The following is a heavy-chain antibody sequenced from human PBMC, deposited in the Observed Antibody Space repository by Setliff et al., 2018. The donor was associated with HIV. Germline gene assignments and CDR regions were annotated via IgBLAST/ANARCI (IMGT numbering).Heavy chain of an antibody. CDR2: IKHYGSEK. J-gene: IGHJ4*02. CDR3: AREISFGLAPDDYGGNSGFEYFDY. CDR1: GFRFSNYW. V-gene: IGHV3-7*01. Sequence: GESLKISCAASGFRFSNYWMSWVRQAPGKGLEWVANIKHYGSEKHYVDSVEGRFTISRDNAKNSLYLQMNSLRVEDTAVYYCAREISFGLAPDDYGGNSGFEYFDYWGQGTLVTVSS. D-gene: IGHD4-17*01.